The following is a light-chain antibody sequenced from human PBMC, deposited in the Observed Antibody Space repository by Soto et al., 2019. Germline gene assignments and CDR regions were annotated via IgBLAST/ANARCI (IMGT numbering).Light chain of an antibody. CDR2: AAS. Sequence: EIVMTQSPATLSVSPGERATLSCRASQSVNSNLARYRQKPGQAPTLLIYAASTRATGVPARFSGRGSWTDFTLTISGLQSEDSGMYYCQQYNFWPPLTFGVGTKVEIK. V-gene: IGKV3-15*01. CDR1: QSVNSN. J-gene: IGKJ4*01. CDR3: QQYNFWPPLT.